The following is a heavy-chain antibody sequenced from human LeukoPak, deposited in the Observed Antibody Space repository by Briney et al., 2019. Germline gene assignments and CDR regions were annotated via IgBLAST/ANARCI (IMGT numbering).Heavy chain of an antibody. D-gene: IGHD2/OR15-2a*01. CDR1: GFTFSNHG. CDR3: ARGEFGDYYYFYMDV. Sequence: GSLRLSCAASGFTFSNHGMNWVRQAPGKGLEWLSGISPRGGGTYYADSVKGRFTISRDDAKNSLFLQMNSLRAEDTATYYCARGEFGDYYYFYMDVWGKGTTVTVSS. J-gene: IGHJ6*03. CDR2: ISPRGGGT. V-gene: IGHV3-21*01.